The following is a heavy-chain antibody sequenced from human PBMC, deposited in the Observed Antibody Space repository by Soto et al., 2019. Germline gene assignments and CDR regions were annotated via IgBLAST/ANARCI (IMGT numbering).Heavy chain of an antibody. CDR1: GFTFSSYG. Sequence: QVQLVESGGGVVQPGRSLRLSCAASGFTFSSYGMHWVRQAPGKGLEWVAVISYDGSNKYYADSVKGRFTISRDNSKNTLYLQMYSLRAEDTAVYYCAKWARGVSTYMDVWGQGTTVTVSS. CDR3: AKWARGVSTYMDV. J-gene: IGHJ6*02. V-gene: IGHV3-30*18. CDR2: ISYDGSNK.